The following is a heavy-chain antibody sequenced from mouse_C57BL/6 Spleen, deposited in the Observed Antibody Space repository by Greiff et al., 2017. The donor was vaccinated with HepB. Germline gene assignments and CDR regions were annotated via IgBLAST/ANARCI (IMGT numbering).Heavy chain of an antibody. Sequence: EVQLQQSGPELVKPGASVKIPCKASGYTFTDYNMDWVKQSHGKSLEWIGDINPNNGGTIYNQKFKGKATLTVDKSYSTAYMELRSLTSEDTAVYDCARLGTTGEFDYWGQGTTLTVSS. CDR3: ARLGTTGEFDY. CDR1: GYTFTDYN. CDR2: INPNNGGT. D-gene: IGHD1-1*01. J-gene: IGHJ2*01. V-gene: IGHV1-18*01.